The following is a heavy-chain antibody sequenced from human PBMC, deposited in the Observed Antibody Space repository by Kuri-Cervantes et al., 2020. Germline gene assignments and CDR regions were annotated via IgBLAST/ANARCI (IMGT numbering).Heavy chain of an antibody. D-gene: IGHD4-11*01. V-gene: IGHV3-53*01. CDR3: AKDRKDYSNYVAEYFQH. CDR2: IYSGGST. CDR1: VFTVSSNY. J-gene: IGHJ1*01. Sequence: GESLKISCSASVFTVSSNYMSWVRQAPGKGLEWVSVIYSGGSTYYADSVKGRFTISRDNSKNTLYLQMNSLRAEDTAVYYCAKDRKDYSNYVAEYFQHWGQGTLVTVSS.